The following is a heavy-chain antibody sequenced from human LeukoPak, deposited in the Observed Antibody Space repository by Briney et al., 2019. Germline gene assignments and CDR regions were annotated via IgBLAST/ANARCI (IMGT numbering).Heavy chain of an antibody. CDR2: IYPGDSDT. D-gene: IGHD3-22*01. J-gene: IGHJ1*01. CDR1: GYSFTSYW. Sequence: GASLKISCKGSGYSFTSYWIGWVRQMPGKGLEWMGIIYPGDSDTRYSPSFQGQVTISADKSISTAYLQWSSLKASDTAMYYCARLSYYYDSSGYYYEYFQHWGQGTLVTVSS. V-gene: IGHV5-51*01. CDR3: ARLSYYYDSSGYYYEYFQH.